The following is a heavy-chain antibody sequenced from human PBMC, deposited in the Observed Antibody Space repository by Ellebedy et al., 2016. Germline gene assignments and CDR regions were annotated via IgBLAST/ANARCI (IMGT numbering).Heavy chain of an antibody. CDR1: GYSFTSYW. J-gene: IGHJ6*02. Sequence: GESLKISXKGSGYSFTSYWISWVRQMPGKGLEWMGRIDPSDSYTNYSPSFQGHVTTSADKSISTAYLQWSSLKASDTAMYYCARRGSIVVVPAAGDYYGMDVWGQGTTVTVSS. D-gene: IGHD2-2*01. CDR2: IDPSDSYT. CDR3: ARRGSIVVVPAAGDYYGMDV. V-gene: IGHV5-10-1*01.